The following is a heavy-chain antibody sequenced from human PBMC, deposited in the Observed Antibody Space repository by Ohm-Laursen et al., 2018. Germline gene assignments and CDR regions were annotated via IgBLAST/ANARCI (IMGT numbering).Heavy chain of an antibody. V-gene: IGHV3-9*01. D-gene: IGHD3-22*01. Sequence: SLRLSCAASGFNFDDYAMHWVRQPPGKGLEWVSGITWNSGTITYADSVKGRFTISRDNSKNTLYLQMNSLRAEDTAVYYCARDYGYYDSSGHLPFDYWGQGTLVTVSS. CDR2: ITWNSGTI. CDR3: ARDYGYYDSSGHLPFDY. CDR1: GFNFDDYA. J-gene: IGHJ4*02.